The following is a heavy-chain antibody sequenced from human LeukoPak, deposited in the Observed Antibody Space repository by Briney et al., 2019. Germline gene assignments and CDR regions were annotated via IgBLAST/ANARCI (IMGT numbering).Heavy chain of an antibody. V-gene: IGHV3-7*01. Sequence: GGSLRLSCAASGFTFSSYWMSWVRQAPGKGLEWVANIKQYGSEKYYVDSVKGRFTISRDNAKNSLYLQMNSLRAEDTAVYYCARGPLSSGYPQYYYYYMDVWGKGTTVTVSS. D-gene: IGHD3-22*01. CDR3: ARGPLSSGYPQYYYYYMDV. CDR2: IKQYGSEK. CDR1: GFTFSSYW. J-gene: IGHJ6*03.